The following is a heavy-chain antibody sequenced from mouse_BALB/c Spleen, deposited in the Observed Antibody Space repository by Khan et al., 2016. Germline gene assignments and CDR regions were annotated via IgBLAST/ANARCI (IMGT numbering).Heavy chain of an antibody. V-gene: IGHV1-77*01. CDR3: AKGLGAMDY. Sequence: QVQLKESGPELVKPGASVKMSCKASGYTFTDYVISWVKQRTGQGLEWIGEIYPGSGSTYYTEKFKGKATLTEDKYSNTAYMQLSSLTSEDFAVYFCAKGLGAMDYWGQGTSVTVSS. CDR2: IYPGSGST. CDR1: GYTFTDYV. D-gene: IGHD3-3*01. J-gene: IGHJ4*01.